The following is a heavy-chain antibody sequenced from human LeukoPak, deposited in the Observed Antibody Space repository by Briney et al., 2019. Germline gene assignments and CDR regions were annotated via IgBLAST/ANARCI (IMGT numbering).Heavy chain of an antibody. Sequence: ASVEVSCKASGYTFTSYYMHWVRQAPGQGLEWMGIINPSGGSTSYAQKFQGRVTMTRDTSTSTVYMELSSLRSEDTAVYYCATGAGSFGEPLDVWGKGTTVTISS. V-gene: IGHV1-46*01. CDR2: INPSGGST. CDR3: ATGAGSFGEPLDV. J-gene: IGHJ6*04. CDR1: GYTFTSYY. D-gene: IGHD3-10*01.